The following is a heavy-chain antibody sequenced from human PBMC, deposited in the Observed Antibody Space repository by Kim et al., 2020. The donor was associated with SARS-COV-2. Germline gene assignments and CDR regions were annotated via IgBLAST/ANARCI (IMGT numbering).Heavy chain of an antibody. V-gene: IGHV2-5*02. Sequence: SGPTLVKSTQTLTLTCTLSGVSLNRSGVGVGWIRQPPGQALEWLALIYWDGDSRYSPALRNRLTITGDTSRNQVVLTMANMGPVDSATYYCAHRRVSGDFDFWGQGTLVTVSS. CDR2: IYWDGDS. CDR3: AHRRVSGDFDF. CDR1: GVSLNRSGVG. D-gene: IGHD3-10*01. J-gene: IGHJ4*02.